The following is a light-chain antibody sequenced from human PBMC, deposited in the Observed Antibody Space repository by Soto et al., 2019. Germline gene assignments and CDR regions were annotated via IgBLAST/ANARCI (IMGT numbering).Light chain of an antibody. CDR3: QHYSNWPPWT. CDR2: GAS. J-gene: IGKJ1*01. V-gene: IGKV3D-15*01. Sequence: IVLTQSPDTLSVSPGERATLSCRASQTVGSNLAWYQQKPGQAPRLLIYGASTRASDTPARFSGSGSVTEFALTISSLQSEDFAVYYCQHYSNWPPWTFGRGTKVDIK. CDR1: QTVGSN.